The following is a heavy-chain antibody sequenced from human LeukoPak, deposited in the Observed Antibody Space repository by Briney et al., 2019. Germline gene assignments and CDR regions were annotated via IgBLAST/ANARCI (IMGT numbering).Heavy chain of an antibody. D-gene: IGHD2-8*02. CDR2: INPNNGAT. V-gene: IGHV1-2*02. CDR1: GYTFSDYY. CDR3: AIEMGNAGGVY. J-gene: IGHJ4*02. Sequence: ASVKVSCKAPGYTFSDYYMHWVRQAPGQGLEWMGWINPNNGATNYAQKFQGRVTLTRDTSISTAYMELSSLRYDDTAVYYCAIEMGNAGGVYWGQGTLVTVSS.